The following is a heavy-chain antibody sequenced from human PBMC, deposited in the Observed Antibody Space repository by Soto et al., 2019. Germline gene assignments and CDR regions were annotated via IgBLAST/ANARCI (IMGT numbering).Heavy chain of an antibody. CDR2: INPSGGST. CDR1: GYTFSTYY. J-gene: IGHJ4*02. Sequence: ASVKVSCKASGYTFSTYYMHWVRQAPGQGYEWMGIINPSGGSTTYAQKFQGRVTMTRDTSTTTVYMELSSLKSEDTAVYYCAKNVVDRGVDFWGQGTLVTVSS. CDR3: AKNVVDRGVDF. D-gene: IGHD3-16*02. V-gene: IGHV1-46*01.